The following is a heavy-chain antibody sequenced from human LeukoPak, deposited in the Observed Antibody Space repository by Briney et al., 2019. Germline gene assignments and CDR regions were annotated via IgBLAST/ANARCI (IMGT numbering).Heavy chain of an antibody. V-gene: IGHV1-18*01. D-gene: IGHD2-2*01. Sequence: ASVKVSCKASGYTFTSYGISWVRPAPGQGLEWMGCISAYNGNTNYAQKLQSRVNMTTDTSTSTAYMELRCLRSDDTAVYYCARDSGCSSTSCPQYYYYYYYRDVWGKGTTDSVSS. CDR2: ISAYNGNT. CDR3: ARDSGCSSTSCPQYYYYYYYRDV. CDR1: GYTFTSYG. J-gene: IGHJ6*03.